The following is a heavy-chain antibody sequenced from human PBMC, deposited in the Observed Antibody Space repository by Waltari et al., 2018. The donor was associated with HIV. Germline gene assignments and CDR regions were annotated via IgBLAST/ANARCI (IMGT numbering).Heavy chain of an antibody. J-gene: IGHJ4*02. CDR1: GFTFSSYA. CDR2: ISGSGGST. V-gene: IGHV3-23*01. CDR3: AKDPDPYYDFWSGYFPGYFDY. Sequence: EVQLLESGGGLVQPGGSLRLSCVASGFTFSSYAMNWVRQAPGKGLEWVSAISGSGGSTYYTDSVKGRFTISRDNSKNTLYLQMNSLRAEDTAVFYCAKDPDPYYDFWSGYFPGYFDYWGQGTPVTVSS. D-gene: IGHD3-3*01.